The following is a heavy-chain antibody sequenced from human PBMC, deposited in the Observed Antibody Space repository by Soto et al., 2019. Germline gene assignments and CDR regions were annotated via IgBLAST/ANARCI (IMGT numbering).Heavy chain of an antibody. Sequence: GASVKVSCKASGYTFTSYDINWVRQATGQGLEWMGGMNPNSGNAGYAQKFQGRVTMTRNESTSTAYMELSSLRSEDTAVYYCARAVIAARPLDYWGQGTLVTVSS. CDR2: MNPNSGNA. J-gene: IGHJ4*02. CDR3: ARAVIAARPLDY. D-gene: IGHD6-6*01. CDR1: GYTFTSYD. V-gene: IGHV1-8*01.